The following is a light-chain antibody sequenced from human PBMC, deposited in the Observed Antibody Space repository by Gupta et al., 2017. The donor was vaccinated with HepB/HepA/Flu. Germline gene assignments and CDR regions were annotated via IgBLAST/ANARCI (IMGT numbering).Light chain of an antibody. J-gene: IGKJ1*01. Sequence: DIVVTQSPYSLAVSLGERASINCKSSRNLLYSANNRYSLAWYQQKPGQPPKLLMYWASTRETGVPDRYSGSGSGTDFTLTSSSLQAEDVAVYYCQQYVNHPTWTFGQGTKVEIK. CDR3: QQYVNHPTWT. CDR2: WAS. CDR1: RNLLYSANNRYS. V-gene: IGKV4-1*01.